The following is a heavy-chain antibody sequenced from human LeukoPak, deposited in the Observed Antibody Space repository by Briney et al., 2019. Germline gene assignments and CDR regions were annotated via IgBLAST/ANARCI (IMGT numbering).Heavy chain of an antibody. Sequence: PGGSLRRSCAASGFTFSSYSMTWVRQAQGKGREWVSYISSSSSTIYYADSVKGRFTISRDNAKNSLYLQMNSLRDEDTAVYYCAREGYSSGWYGPKFPYYFDYWGQGTLVTVSS. V-gene: IGHV3-48*02. J-gene: IGHJ4*02. CDR2: ISSSSSTI. CDR1: GFTFSSYS. CDR3: AREGYSSGWYGPKFPYYFDY. D-gene: IGHD6-19*01.